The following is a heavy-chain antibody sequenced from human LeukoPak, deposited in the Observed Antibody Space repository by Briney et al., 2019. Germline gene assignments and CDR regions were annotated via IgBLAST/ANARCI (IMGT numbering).Heavy chain of an antibody. CDR3: AYSGYDWATYYYYYMDV. V-gene: IGHV1-69*06. CDR2: IIPIFGTA. D-gene: IGHD5-12*01. CDR1: GYTFTSYG. Sequence: GASVKVSCKASGYTFTSYGISWVRQAPGQGLEWMGGIIPIFGTANYAQKFQGRVTITADKSTSTAYMELSSLRSEDTAVYYCAYSGYDWATYYYYYMDVWGKGTTVTVSS. J-gene: IGHJ6*03.